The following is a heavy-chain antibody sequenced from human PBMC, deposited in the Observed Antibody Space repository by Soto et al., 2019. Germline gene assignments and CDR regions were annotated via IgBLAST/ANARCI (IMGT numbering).Heavy chain of an antibody. CDR2: IYHSGTT. V-gene: IGHV4-4*02. J-gene: IGHJ4*02. Sequence: QVQLQESGPGLVKPSGTLSLTCAVSGGSISTNWWSWVRQPPGKGLEWIGEIYHSGTTKYNPSLWSRVTISLDKSENQFSLNLNSVTAADTAIYYCARHIAVPRRRGFDYWGQGILVSVSS. D-gene: IGHD6-19*01. CDR1: GGSISTNW. CDR3: ARHIAVPRRRGFDY.